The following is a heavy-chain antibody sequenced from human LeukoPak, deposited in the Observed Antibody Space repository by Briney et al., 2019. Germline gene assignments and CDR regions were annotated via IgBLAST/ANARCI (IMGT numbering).Heavy chain of an antibody. J-gene: IGHJ4*02. CDR1: GFTFSSYA. CDR2: ISGSGGST. CDR3: AQLKSLGYCSSTSCRYPDY. Sequence: GGSLRLSCAASGFTFSSYAMSWVRQAPGKGLEWVSAISGSGGSTYYADSVKGRFTISRDNSKNTLYLQMNSLRAEDTAVYYCAQLKSLGYCSSTSCRYPDYWGQGTLVTVSS. D-gene: IGHD2-2*01. V-gene: IGHV3-23*01.